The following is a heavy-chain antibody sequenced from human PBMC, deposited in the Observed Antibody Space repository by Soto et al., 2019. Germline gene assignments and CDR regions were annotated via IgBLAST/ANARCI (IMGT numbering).Heavy chain of an antibody. V-gene: IGHV4-34*01. Sequence: SETLSLTCAVYGGSFSGYYWSWIRQPPGKGLEWIGEINHSASTNNNPSLKSRVTISVDTSKNQFSLKLSSVTAADTAVYYCARGQVTMVRGVSPYYYYYMDVWGKGTTVTVSS. D-gene: IGHD3-10*01. J-gene: IGHJ6*03. CDR1: GGSFSGYY. CDR3: ARGQVTMVRGVSPYYYYYMDV. CDR2: INHSAST.